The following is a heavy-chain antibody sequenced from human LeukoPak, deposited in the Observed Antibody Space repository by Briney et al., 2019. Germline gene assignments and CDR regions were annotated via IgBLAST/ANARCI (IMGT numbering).Heavy chain of an antibody. CDR3: ARDLAYSRLDY. CDR2: INPDGNKK. CDR1: GLTFSSSW. V-gene: IGHV3-7*01. D-gene: IGHD5-18*01. Sequence: GGSLRVSCAVSGLTFSSSWMDWVRQAPGKGLEWVASINPDGNKKYSADSVKGRFTISRDNAENSLYLQMNSLRVDDTAFYYCARDLAYSRLDYWGQGMLVTVYS. J-gene: IGHJ4*02.